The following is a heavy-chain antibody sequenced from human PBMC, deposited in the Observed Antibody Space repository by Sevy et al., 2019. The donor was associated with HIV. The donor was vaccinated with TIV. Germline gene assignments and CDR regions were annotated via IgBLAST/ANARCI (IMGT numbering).Heavy chain of an antibody. CDR2: ISSSSSYI. J-gene: IGHJ4*02. CDR1: GFTFSSYS. Sequence: GGSLRLSCAASGFTFSSYSMNWVRQAPGKGLEWVSSISSSSSYIYYADSVKGRFTISRDNAKNSLYLQMNSPRAEDTAVYYCARDLRNERQLVHIRPLDYWGQGTLVTVSS. D-gene: IGHD6-13*01. V-gene: IGHV3-21*01. CDR3: ARDLRNERQLVHIRPLDY.